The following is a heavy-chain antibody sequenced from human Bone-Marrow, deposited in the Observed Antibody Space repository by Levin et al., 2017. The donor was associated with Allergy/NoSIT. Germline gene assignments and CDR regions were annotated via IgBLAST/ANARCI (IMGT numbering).Heavy chain of an antibody. D-gene: IGHD1-26*01. CDR3: ARESGAQEW. Sequence: SQTLSLPCTVSGGSISSFYWSWVRQPPGKGLEWIGYIYNTGFTNYNPSLKSRVTISTDTSKNQFSLKLSSVTAADTAIYYCARESGAQEWWGPGTLVTVSS. J-gene: IGHJ4*02. CDR2: IYNTGFT. CDR1: GGSISSFY. V-gene: IGHV4-59*01.